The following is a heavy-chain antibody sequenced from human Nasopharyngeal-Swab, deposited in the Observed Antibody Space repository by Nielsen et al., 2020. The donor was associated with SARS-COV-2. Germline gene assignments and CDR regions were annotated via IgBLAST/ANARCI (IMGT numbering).Heavy chain of an antibody. CDR1: GGSISSSSYY. CDR2: IYYSGST. V-gene: IGHV4-39*01. CDR3: ARAYSSSWRTNFDY. J-gene: IGHJ4*02. D-gene: IGHD6-13*01. Sequence: GSLRLSCTVSGGSISSSSYYWGWIRQPPGKRLEWIGSIYYSGSTYYNPSLKSRVTISVDTPKNQFSLKLSSVTAADTAVYYCARAYSSSWRTNFDYWGQGTLVTVSS.